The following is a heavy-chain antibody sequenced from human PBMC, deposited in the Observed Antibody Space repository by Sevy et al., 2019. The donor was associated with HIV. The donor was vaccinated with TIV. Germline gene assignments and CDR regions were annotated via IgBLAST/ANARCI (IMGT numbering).Heavy chain of an antibody. V-gene: IGHV3-23*01. Sequence: GGSLRLSCAASGFTFSSYAMTWVRQAPGKGLEWVSAISGSAGSTYFADSVKCRFTISRDNSKNTLYLQMNSLRAEDTAVYYCATAKGAYYDPYYFDYWGQGTLVTVSS. CDR2: ISGSAGST. D-gene: IGHD3-22*01. J-gene: IGHJ4*02. CDR3: ATAKGAYYDPYYFDY. CDR1: GFTFSSYA.